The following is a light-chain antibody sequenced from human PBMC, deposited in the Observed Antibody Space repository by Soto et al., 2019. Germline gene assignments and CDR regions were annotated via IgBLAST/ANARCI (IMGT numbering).Light chain of an antibody. CDR1: QGISNS. V-gene: IGKV1-27*01. Sequence: DIQMTQSPSSLSASVGDRVTITCWASQGISNSLAWYQQKPGKVPKLLIYAASTLQSGVPSRFSGSGSGTDFTLTISSLQPEDVATYYCQNYNSDPKTFGPGTKVEIK. J-gene: IGKJ1*01. CDR3: QNYNSDPKT. CDR2: AAS.